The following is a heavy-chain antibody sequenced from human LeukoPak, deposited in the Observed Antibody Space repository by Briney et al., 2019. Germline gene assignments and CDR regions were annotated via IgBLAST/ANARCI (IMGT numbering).Heavy chain of an antibody. D-gene: IGHD5-18*01. CDR1: GFTVSGTW. CDR2: INNDGRRT. Sequence: GGSLRLSCAASGFTVSGTWMHWVRQAPGKGLVWVSRINNDGRRTSYADPVKGRFTISRDNAKNTLYMQMNSLRAEDTAVYYCGTAFEFWGQGTLVTVSS. V-gene: IGHV3-74*01. CDR3: GTAFEF. J-gene: IGHJ4*02.